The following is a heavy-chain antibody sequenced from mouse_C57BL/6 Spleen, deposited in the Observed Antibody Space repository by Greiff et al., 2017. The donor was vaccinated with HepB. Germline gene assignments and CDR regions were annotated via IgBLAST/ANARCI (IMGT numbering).Heavy chain of an antibody. CDR1: GFTFSDYG. CDR2: ISSGSSTI. D-gene: IGHD2-5*01. Sequence: EVKVVESGGGLVKPGGSLKLSCAASGFTFSDYGMHWVRQAPEKGLEWVAYISSGSSTIYYADTVKGRFTISRDNAKNTLFLQMTSLRSEDTAMYYCARDYSNTGWYFDVWGTGTTVTVSS. J-gene: IGHJ1*03. V-gene: IGHV5-17*01. CDR3: ARDYSNTGWYFDV.